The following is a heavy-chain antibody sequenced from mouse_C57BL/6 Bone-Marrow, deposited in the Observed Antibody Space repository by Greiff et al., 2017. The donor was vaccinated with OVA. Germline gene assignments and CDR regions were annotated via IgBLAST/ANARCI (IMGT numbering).Heavy chain of an antibody. CDR2: IYPGDGDT. Sequence: VKLQQSGPELVKPGASVKISCKASGYAFSSSWMNWVKQRPGKGLEWIGRIYPGDGDTNYNGKFKGKATLTADKSSSTAYMQLSSLTSEDSAVYFCARYYYGSSLFDYWGQGTTLTVSS. V-gene: IGHV1-82*01. D-gene: IGHD1-1*01. CDR1: GYAFSSSW. J-gene: IGHJ2*01. CDR3: ARYYYGSSLFDY.